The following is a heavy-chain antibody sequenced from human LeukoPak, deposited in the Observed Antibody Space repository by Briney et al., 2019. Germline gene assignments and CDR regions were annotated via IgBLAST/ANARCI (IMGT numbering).Heavy chain of an antibody. CDR1: GFTYSSNG. CDR2: IRFDGSNT. Sequence: PGGSLRLSCAASGFTYSSNGIHWVRQAPGKGPEGVGIIRFDGSNTYYADSVKGRLTISRDTSKNTLYLQMNSLRPEDMAVYYCAKAGGSSWAVLDYWGQGTLVTVSS. J-gene: IGHJ4*02. V-gene: IGHV3-30*02. CDR3: AKAGGSSWAVLDY. D-gene: IGHD6-13*01.